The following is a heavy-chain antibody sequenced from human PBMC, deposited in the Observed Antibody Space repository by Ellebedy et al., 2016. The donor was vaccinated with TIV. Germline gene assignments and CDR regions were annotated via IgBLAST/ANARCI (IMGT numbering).Heavy chain of an antibody. CDR1: GFTFSSSV. D-gene: IGHD6-25*01. CDR3: VREGYTSGRCGAFDA. J-gene: IGHJ3*01. V-gene: IGHV3-23*01. CDR2: RSGIDGST. Sequence: GGSLRLSCAASGFTFSSSVMGWVRQAPGKGLEGVSTRSGIDGSTYYAASVKGRFTISGDKSKNTVDLQMNSLRADDTAVYHYVREGYTSGRCGAFDAWGQGTVVTVSS.